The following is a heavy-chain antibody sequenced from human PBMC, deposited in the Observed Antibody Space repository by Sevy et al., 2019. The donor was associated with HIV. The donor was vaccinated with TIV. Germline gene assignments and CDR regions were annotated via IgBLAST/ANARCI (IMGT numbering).Heavy chain of an antibody. CDR3: VRGILGSCSGGSCLRSLDY. CDR1: GGSISSGNYY. CDR2: IYYSGSA. Sequence: SKTLSLTCTVSGGSISSGNYYWSWIRQPPGKDLEWLGNIYYSGSAYYHPSLKSRITISLDTSKNQFSLNLNSVTAADTAVYYCVRGILGSCSGGSCLRSLDYWGQGILVTVSS. V-gene: IGHV4-30-4*01. D-gene: IGHD2-15*01. J-gene: IGHJ4*02.